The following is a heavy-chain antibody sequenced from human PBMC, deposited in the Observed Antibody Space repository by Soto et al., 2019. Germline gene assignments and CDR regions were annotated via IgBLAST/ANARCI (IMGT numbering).Heavy chain of an antibody. Sequence: SETLSLTCTVSGGSISSYYWSWIRQPPGKGLEWIGYIYYSGSTNYNPSLKSRVTISVDTSKNQFSLKLSSVTAADTAVYYCARVGSSATFYYYYYYMDVWGKGTTVTVSS. D-gene: IGHD2-2*01. CDR3: ARVGSSATFYYYYYYMDV. V-gene: IGHV4-59*01. J-gene: IGHJ6*03. CDR1: GGSISSYY. CDR2: IYYSGST.